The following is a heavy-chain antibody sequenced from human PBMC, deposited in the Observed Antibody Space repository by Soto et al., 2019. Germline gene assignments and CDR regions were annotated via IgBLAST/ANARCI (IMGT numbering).Heavy chain of an antibody. Sequence: EVQLVESGGGLVKPGESLRVSCAASGFTSSYYSLHWVRQAPGKGLEWVSSISGSSTYIYYADRVKGRFTISRDNAKNSLYLQMDSLRAEDTAVYYCARGDGTGLYNSGWSPRYWGQGTLVTVSS. CDR2: ISGSSTYI. CDR1: GFTSSYYS. D-gene: IGHD6-19*01. J-gene: IGHJ4*02. V-gene: IGHV3-21*04. CDR3: ARGDGTGLYNSGWSPRY.